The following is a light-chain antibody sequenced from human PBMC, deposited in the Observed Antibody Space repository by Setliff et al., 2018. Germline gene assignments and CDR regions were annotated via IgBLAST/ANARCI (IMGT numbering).Light chain of an antibody. J-gene: IGLJ1*01. CDR3: SSYKNTNKNV. CDR2: GVT. V-gene: IGLV2-14*01. CDR1: SSDVGGYDY. Sequence: QSALTQPAAVSRSPGQSITISCTGTSSDVGGYDYVSWYQQHPGKAPKLIIYGVTKRPSGVSSRFSGSKSGNTASLTISGLQAEDEADYFCSSYKNTNKNVFGTGTKVTVL.